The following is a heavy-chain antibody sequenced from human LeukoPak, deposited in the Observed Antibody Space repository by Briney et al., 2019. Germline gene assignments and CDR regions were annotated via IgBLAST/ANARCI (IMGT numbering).Heavy chain of an antibody. CDR3: ASWSPPGPFDY. J-gene: IGHJ4*02. V-gene: IGHV1-3*01. CDR1: GYTFTSYA. CDR2: INAGNGNT. Sequence: ASVTVSCTASGYTFTSYAMHWVRQAPGQRLEWMGWINAGNGNTKYSQKFQGRVTITRDTSASTAYMELSSLRSEDTAVYYCASWSPPGPFDYLGQGTLVTVSS.